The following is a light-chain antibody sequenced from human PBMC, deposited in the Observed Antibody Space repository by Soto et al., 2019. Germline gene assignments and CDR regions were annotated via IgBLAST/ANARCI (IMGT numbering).Light chain of an antibody. CDR2: DAS. CDR3: QQYGSSPIT. V-gene: IGKV3-15*01. Sequence: EIMMTQSPATLSVSPGERATLSCRASQSVRSHLAWYQQKPGQAPRLLIYDASTRATDIPTRFSGSGSGTEFTLTISSLQSEDFAVYYCQQYGSSPITFGQGTRLEIK. J-gene: IGKJ5*01. CDR1: QSVRSH.